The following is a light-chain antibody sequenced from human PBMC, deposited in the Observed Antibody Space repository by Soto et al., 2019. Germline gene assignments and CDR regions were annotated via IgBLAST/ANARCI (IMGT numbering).Light chain of an antibody. Sequence: DIQMTQSPSSLSASVGDRVTITCQASQDMSNYLNWYQQKPGKAPKLLIYDASNLEIGVPSRFSGSGSGTDFTFTISSLQPEDIATYYCQQYDNLPPHTFGQGTRLEIK. CDR2: DAS. CDR1: QDMSNY. CDR3: QQYDNLPPHT. V-gene: IGKV1-33*01. J-gene: IGKJ5*01.